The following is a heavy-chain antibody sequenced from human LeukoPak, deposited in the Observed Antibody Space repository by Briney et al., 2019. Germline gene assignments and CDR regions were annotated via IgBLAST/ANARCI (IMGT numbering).Heavy chain of an antibody. CDR1: GGSISSYY. CDR3: ARYYDSSGYYPSKAFDI. V-gene: IGHV4-59*08. J-gene: IGHJ3*02. Sequence: NPSETLSLTCTVSGGSISSYYWSWTRQPPGKGLEWIGYIYYSGSTNYNPSLKSRVTISVDTSKNQFSLKLSSVTAADTAVYYCARYYDSSGYYPSKAFDIWGQGTMVTVSS. D-gene: IGHD3-22*01. CDR2: IYYSGST.